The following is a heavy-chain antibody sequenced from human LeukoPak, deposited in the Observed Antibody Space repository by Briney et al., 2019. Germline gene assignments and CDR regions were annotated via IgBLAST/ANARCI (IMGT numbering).Heavy chain of an antibody. Sequence: ASVKVSCKASGYTFTGYHMHWVRQAPGQGLEWMGWINPNSGGTNYAQKFQGRVTMTRDKSISTAYMELGRLRSDDTAVYYCARDVDYYDSSGYYYDFDYWGQGTLVTVSS. CDR2: INPNSGGT. D-gene: IGHD3-22*01. CDR1: GYTFTGYH. V-gene: IGHV1-2*02. J-gene: IGHJ4*02. CDR3: ARDVDYYDSSGYYYDFDY.